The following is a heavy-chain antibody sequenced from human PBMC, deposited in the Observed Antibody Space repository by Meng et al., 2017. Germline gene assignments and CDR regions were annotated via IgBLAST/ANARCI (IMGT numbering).Heavy chain of an antibody. CDR3: ARDEDISAAGKLFGDY. D-gene: IGHD6-13*01. CDR2: INPKSGDT. J-gene: IGHJ4*02. Sequence: QVQLVQCGAEVKKTGASVKVSCKASGYTFPDYWLHWVRRAPGQGLEWMGRINPKSGDTHYAQRFQGRVTMTGDTSISTAYMELSGLRSDDTAMYYCARDEDISAAGKLFGDYWGQGTLVTVSS. V-gene: IGHV1-2*06. CDR1: GYTFPDYW.